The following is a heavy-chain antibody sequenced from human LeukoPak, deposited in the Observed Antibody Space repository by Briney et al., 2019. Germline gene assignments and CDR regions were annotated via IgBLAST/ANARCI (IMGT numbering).Heavy chain of an antibody. CDR2: ISSSSTI. Sequence: PGGSLRLSCAASGFTFSSYSMNWVRQAPGKGLEWVSYISSSSTIYYADSVKGRFTISRVNAKNSLYLQMNSLRAEDTAVYYCARSTYSLDSSWLLDYWGQGTLVTVSS. V-gene: IGHV3-48*01. CDR3: ARSTYSLDSSWLLDY. J-gene: IGHJ4*02. CDR1: GFTFSSYS. D-gene: IGHD3-22*01.